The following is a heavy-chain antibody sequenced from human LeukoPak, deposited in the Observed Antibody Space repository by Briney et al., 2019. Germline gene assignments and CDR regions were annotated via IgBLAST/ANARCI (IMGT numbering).Heavy chain of an antibody. D-gene: IGHD3-16*01. J-gene: IGHJ4*02. V-gene: IGHV3-23*01. CDR2: ISSGGGST. CDR3: ARGRGDVAQYLTRVYDY. Sequence: GGSLRLSCAASGFTFSTYAMSWVRQAPGKGLEWVSTISSGGGSTYYADSVKGRFTISRDNSKNMLYLKMNSLRAEDTAVYYCARGRGDVAQYLTRVYDYWGQGTLVTVSS. CDR1: GFTFSTYA.